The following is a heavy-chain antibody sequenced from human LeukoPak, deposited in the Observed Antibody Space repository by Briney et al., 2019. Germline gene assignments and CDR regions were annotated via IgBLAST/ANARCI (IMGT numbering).Heavy chain of an antibody. D-gene: IGHD4-17*01. V-gene: IGHV3-23*01. CDR1: GFTFNNYA. Sequence: PGGSLRLSCAASGFTFNNYAVMWVRQARGQGLEWVSAITGGGRTYYADSVKGRFTISRDNSKNTLYLQMNRLRAEDTARYFCARDPNGDYIGAFDFLGQGTVVTVSS. CDR2: ITGGGRT. J-gene: IGHJ3*01. CDR3: ARDPNGDYIGAFDF.